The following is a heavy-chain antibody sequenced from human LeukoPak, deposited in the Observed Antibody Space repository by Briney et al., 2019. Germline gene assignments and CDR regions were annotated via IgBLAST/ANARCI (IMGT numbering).Heavy chain of an antibody. CDR1: GFTFSSYA. Sequence: GGSLRLSCAASGFTFSSYAMSWVRQAPGKGLDWVSAISGSGGSTYYADSVKGRFTISRDNSKSTLFLQMNSLRAEDTAVYYCAKDPRVGSRVATPCHWGQGTLVTVSS. V-gene: IGHV3-23*01. D-gene: IGHD5-24*01. CDR2: ISGSGGST. CDR3: AKDPRVGSRVATPCH. J-gene: IGHJ4*02.